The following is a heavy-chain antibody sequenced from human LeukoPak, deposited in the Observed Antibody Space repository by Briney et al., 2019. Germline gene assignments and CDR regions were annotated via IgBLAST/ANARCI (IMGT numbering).Heavy chain of an antibody. CDR1: GFTFSDAW. Sequence: GGSLRLSCAASGFTFSDAWMNWVRQAPGKGLEWVGRIKRKTEGGATDYAGPVKGRYTISRDDSKNTLFLHVNSLKTEDTAVYYCTTGNFGPYWGQGTLVTVSS. V-gene: IGHV3-15*07. CDR3: TTGNFGPY. D-gene: IGHD3-10*01. J-gene: IGHJ4*02. CDR2: IKRKTEGGAT.